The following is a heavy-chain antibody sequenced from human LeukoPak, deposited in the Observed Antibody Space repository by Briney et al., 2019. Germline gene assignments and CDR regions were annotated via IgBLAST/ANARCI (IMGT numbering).Heavy chain of an antibody. J-gene: IGHJ6*02. CDR3: ARERMGRYGGKSHYYYYGIDV. CDR2: ISYDGSNK. Sequence: GGSLRLSCAASGFTFSSYAMHWVRQAPGKGLEWVAVISYDGSNKYYADSVKGRFTISRDNSKNTLYLQMNSLRAEDTAVYYCARERMGRYGGKSHYYYYGIDVWGQGTTVTVSS. D-gene: IGHD4-23*01. CDR1: GFTFSSYA. V-gene: IGHV3-30-3*01.